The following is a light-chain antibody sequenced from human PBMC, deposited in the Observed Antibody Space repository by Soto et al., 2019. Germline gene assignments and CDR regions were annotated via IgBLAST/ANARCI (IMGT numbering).Light chain of an antibody. Sequence: QSALTQPASVSGSPGQSITISCTGTSSDVGGYNYVSWYQQHPGKAPKLMIYEVSNRPSGVSHRFSGSKSGNTSSLTISGLQAEDEADYYCSSYTSRSTLAYVFGSGTKLTVL. CDR3: SSYTSRSTLAYV. CDR2: EVS. V-gene: IGLV2-14*01. J-gene: IGLJ1*01. CDR1: SSDVGGYNY.